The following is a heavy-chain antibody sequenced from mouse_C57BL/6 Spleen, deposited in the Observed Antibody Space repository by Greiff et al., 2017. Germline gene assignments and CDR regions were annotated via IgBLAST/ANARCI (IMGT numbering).Heavy chain of an antibody. D-gene: IGHD1-1*01. CDR2: IRNKANGYTT. CDR3: ARDYYGSSYAAWFAY. V-gene: IGHV7-3*01. CDR1: GFTFTDYY. Sequence: VQGVESGGGLVQPGGSLSLSCAASGFTFTDYYMSWVRQPPGKALEWLGFIRNKANGYTTEYSASVKGRFTISRDNSQSILYLQMNALRAEDSATDYCARDYYGSSYAAWFAYWGQGTLVTVSA. J-gene: IGHJ3*01.